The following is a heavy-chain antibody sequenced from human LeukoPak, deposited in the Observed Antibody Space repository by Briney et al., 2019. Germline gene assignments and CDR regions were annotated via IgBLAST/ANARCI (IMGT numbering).Heavy chain of an antibody. D-gene: IGHD3-22*01. CDR3: ARPLRSGYYYNAFDI. J-gene: IGHJ3*02. CDR2: IIPIFGTA. V-gene: IGHV1-69*05. Sequence: SVKVSCKASGGTFSSYAISWVRQAPGQGLEWMGRIIPIFGTANYAQKFQGRVTITTDESTSTAYMELSSLRSEVTAVYYCARPLRSGYYYNAFDIWGQGTMVTVSS. CDR1: GGTFSSYA.